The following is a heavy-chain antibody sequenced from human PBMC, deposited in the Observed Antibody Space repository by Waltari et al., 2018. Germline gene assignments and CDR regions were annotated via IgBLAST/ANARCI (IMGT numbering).Heavy chain of an antibody. CDR3: AREVRWELLVTFDY. D-gene: IGHD1-26*01. J-gene: IGHJ4*02. CDR2: IYYSGST. CDR1: GGSISSSSYY. V-gene: IGHV4-39*07. Sequence: QLQLQESGPGLVKPSETLSLTCTVSGGSISSSSYYWGWIRPPPGKGLEWIGSIYYSGSTYYNPSLKSRVTISVDTSKNQFSLKLSSVTAADTAVYYCAREVRWELLVTFDYWGQGTLVTVSS.